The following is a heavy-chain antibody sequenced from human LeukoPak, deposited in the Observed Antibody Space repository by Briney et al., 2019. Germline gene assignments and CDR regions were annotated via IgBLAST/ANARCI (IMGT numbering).Heavy chain of an antibody. CDR1: GFSLSNARMG. J-gene: IGHJ4*02. CDR2: IFSNDEK. V-gene: IGHV2-26*01. Sequence: ESGPTLVNPTETLTLTCTVSGFSLSNARMGVSWIRQPPGKALEWLAHIFSNDEKSYSTSLKSRLTISKDTSKSQVVLTMTNLDPVDTATYYCARILPDGYNRLQDYWGQGTLVTVSS. D-gene: IGHD5-24*01. CDR3: ARILPDGYNRLQDY.